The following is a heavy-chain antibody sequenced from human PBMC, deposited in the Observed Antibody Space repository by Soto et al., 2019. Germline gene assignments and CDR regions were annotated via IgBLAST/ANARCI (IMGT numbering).Heavy chain of an antibody. CDR1: GGSFSGYY. Sequence: SETLSLTCAVYGGSFSGYYWSWIRQLPGKGLEWIGEINHSGSTNYNPSLKSRVTISVDTSKTQFSLKLSSVTAADTAVYYCASSNYVILTGHDYYGMDVWGQGTTVTVSS. CDR2: INHSGST. CDR3: ASSNYVILTGHDYYGMDV. J-gene: IGHJ6*02. V-gene: IGHV4-34*01. D-gene: IGHD3-9*01.